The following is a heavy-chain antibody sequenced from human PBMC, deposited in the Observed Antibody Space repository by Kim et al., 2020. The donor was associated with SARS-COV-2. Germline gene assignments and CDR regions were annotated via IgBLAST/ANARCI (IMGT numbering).Heavy chain of an antibody. CDR2: IYHSGST. Sequence: SETLSLTCTVSGYSISSGYYWGWIRQPPGKGLEWIGSIYHSGSTYYNPSLKSRVTISVDTSKNQFSLKLSSVTAADTAVYYCARVFYYDSSGYQLNWFDPWGQGTLVTVSS. J-gene: IGHJ5*02. CDR3: ARVFYYDSSGYQLNWFDP. CDR1: GYSISSGYY. V-gene: IGHV4-38-2*02. D-gene: IGHD3-22*01.